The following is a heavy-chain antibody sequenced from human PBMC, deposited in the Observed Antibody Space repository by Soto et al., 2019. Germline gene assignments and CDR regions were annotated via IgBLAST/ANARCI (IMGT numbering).Heavy chain of an antibody. CDR3: ARGRGRYYDSSGYWNWFDP. CDR1: GGSFSGYY. V-gene: IGHV4-34*01. CDR2: INHSGST. J-gene: IGHJ5*02. Sequence: SETLSLTCAVYGGSFSGYYWSWIRQPPGKGLEWIGEINHSGSTNYNPSLKSRVTISVDTSKNQFSLKLSSVTAADTAVYYCARGRGRYYDSSGYWNWFDPWGQGTLVTVS. D-gene: IGHD3-22*01.